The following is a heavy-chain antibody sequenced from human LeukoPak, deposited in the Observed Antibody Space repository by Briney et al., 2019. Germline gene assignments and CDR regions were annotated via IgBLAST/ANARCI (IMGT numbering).Heavy chain of an antibody. CDR3: TSGGMVSGDY. J-gene: IGHJ4*01. D-gene: IGHD2-8*01. CDR1: GGSISSYF. CDR2: TYYSGST. Sequence: SETLSLTCTVSGGSISSYFWSWIRQPPGKGLEWIGYTYYSGSTNYNPSLKSRVTISRDTSKNQFSLKLRSVTAADTAVYYCTSGGMVSGDYWGHGTLVTVSS. V-gene: IGHV4-59*01.